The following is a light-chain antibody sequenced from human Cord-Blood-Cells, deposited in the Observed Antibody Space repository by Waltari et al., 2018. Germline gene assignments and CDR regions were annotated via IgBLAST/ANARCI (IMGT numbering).Light chain of an antibody. Sequence: QSVLTQPPSVSAAPGQKVTISCSGRSSNIGNNYVSWYQQLPGTAPKLLIYDNNMRPSGIPDRCSGSKSGTSATLGITGLQTGDEADYYGGTWDSSLSAGVFGGGTKLTVL. CDR3: GTWDSSLSAGV. J-gene: IGLJ3*02. CDR2: DNN. CDR1: SSNIGNNY. V-gene: IGLV1-51*01.